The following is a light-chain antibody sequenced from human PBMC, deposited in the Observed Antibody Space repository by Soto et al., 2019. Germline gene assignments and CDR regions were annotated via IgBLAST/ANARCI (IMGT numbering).Light chain of an antibody. CDR3: QQSYSSPPT. Sequence: DIPITQSPSSLSGPVGDRVTITCRASQTISSWLAWYQQKPGKAPKLLIYAASSLQSGVPSRFSGSRSGPDFTLTISSLQPEDFATYYCQQSYSSPPTFGQGTKVDIK. CDR2: AAS. V-gene: IGKV1-39*01. CDR1: QTISSW. J-gene: IGKJ1*01.